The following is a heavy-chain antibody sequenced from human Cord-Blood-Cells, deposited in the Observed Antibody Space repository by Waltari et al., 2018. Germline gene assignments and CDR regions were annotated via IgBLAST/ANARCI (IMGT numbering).Heavy chain of an antibody. Sequence: QLQLQESGPGLVKPSETLSLTCTVSGGSISSSSYYWGWIRPPPGKGLEWIGSIYYSGSTYYNPSLKSRVTISVDTSKNQFSLKLSSVTAADTAVYYCARRTVVPAAITAFDIWGQGTMVTVSS. CDR3: ARRTVVPAAITAFDI. CDR2: IYYSGST. V-gene: IGHV4-39*01. D-gene: IGHD2-2*01. CDR1: GGSISSSSYY. J-gene: IGHJ3*02.